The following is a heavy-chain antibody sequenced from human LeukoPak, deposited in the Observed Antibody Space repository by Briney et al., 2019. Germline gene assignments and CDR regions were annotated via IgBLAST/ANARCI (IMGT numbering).Heavy chain of an antibody. CDR3: TRHQSPYLDAFDV. V-gene: IGHV3-49*04. D-gene: IGHD2-2*01. CDR1: GFTFSYYG. J-gene: IGHJ3*01. Sequence: GGSLRLSGAASGFTFSYYGMHWVRQAPGRGLEWITFIKTKPFGGTSEYAASVKGRFTFSRDDSKNIAYLQMNRLNTEDTAVYYCTRHQSPYLDAFDVWGQGTMVTVAS. CDR2: IKTKPFGGTS.